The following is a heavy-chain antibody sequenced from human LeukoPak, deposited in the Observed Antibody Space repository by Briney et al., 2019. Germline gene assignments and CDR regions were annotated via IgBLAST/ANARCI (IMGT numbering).Heavy chain of an antibody. CDR3: AKAVDLATISVDI. J-gene: IGHJ3*02. CDR2: ISGSGVYT. CDR1: GFTFDSYG. Sequence: GSLRPSCAASGFTFDSYGMNWVRQAPGKGLEWVSGISGSGVYTYYADSVKGRFTISRDNSKNTLYLVMNSLRVDDTAVYYCAKAVDLATISVDIWGQGTMVTVSS. D-gene: IGHD5-24*01. V-gene: IGHV3-23*01.